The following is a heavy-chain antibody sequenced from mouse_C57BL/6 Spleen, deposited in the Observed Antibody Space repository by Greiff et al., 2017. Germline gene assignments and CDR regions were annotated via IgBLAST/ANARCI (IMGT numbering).Heavy chain of an antibody. V-gene: IGHV1-61*01. CDR1: GYTFTSYW. D-gene: IGHD2-3*01. J-gene: IGHJ3*01. Sequence: VQLQQPGAELVRPGSSVKLSCKASGYTFTSYWMDWVKQRPGQGLEWIGNIYPSDSETHYNQKFKDKATLTVDKSSSTAYMQLSSLTSEDSAVYDCARIYDGYSWFAYWGQGTLVTVSA. CDR2: IYPSDSET. CDR3: ARIYDGYSWFAY.